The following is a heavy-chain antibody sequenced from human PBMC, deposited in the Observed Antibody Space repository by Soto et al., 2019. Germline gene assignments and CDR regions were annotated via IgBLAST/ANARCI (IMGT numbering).Heavy chain of an antibody. CDR2: ISYDGSNK. J-gene: IGHJ6*02. Sequence: GGSLRLSCAASGFTFSSYAMHWVRQAPGKGLEWVAVISYDGSNKYYADSVKGRFTISRDNSKNTLYLQMNSLRAEDTAVYYCAREGIVVVPALYYYYGMDVWGQGTTVTVSS. D-gene: IGHD2-2*01. V-gene: IGHV3-30-3*01. CDR3: AREGIVVVPALYYYYGMDV. CDR1: GFTFSSYA.